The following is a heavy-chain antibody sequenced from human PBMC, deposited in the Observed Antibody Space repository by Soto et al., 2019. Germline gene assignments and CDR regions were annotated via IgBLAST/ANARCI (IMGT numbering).Heavy chain of an antibody. CDR1: GFTFSNYE. CDR2: IGTSGRTI. CDR3: ARDPAIYSGKFDYGLDV. V-gene: IGHV3-48*03. D-gene: IGHD4-4*01. J-gene: IGHJ6*02. Sequence: LRLSCAVSGFTFSNYEMNWVRQAPGKGLEWVSYIGTSGRTIYYADSVRGRFTISRDNAKNSLYLQMNSLRAEDTAVYYCARDPAIYSGKFDYGLDVWGQGTTVTVSS.